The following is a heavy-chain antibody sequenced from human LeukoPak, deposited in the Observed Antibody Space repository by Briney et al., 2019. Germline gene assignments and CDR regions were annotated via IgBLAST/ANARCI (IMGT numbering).Heavy chain of an antibody. D-gene: IGHD6-19*01. J-gene: IGHJ4*02. CDR2: INSDGTTT. CDR3: ARAGWYRWDY. Sequence: PGGSLRLPCAASGFTFSTYWMHWVRQAPGKGLEWVSRINSDGTTTNYADSVKGRFTISRDNAKNTLYLQMNTLRVEDTAVYYCARAGWYRWDYWGQGTLVTVSS. V-gene: IGHV3-74*01. CDR1: GFTFSTYW.